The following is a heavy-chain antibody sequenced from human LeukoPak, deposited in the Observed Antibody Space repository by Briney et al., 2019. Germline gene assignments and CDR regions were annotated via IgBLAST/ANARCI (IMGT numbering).Heavy chain of an antibody. J-gene: IGHJ6*03. CDR2: IIPIFGTA. CDR1: GGTFSSYA. CDR3: ARSLSGGSSHPGDYYYMDV. V-gene: IGHV1-69*13. D-gene: IGHD2-2*01. Sequence: ASVKVSCKASGGTFSSYAISWVRQAPGQGLEWMGGIIPIFGTANYAQKFQGRVTITADESTSTAYMKLSSLRSEDTAVYYCARSLSGGSSHPGDYYYMDVWGKGTTVTISS.